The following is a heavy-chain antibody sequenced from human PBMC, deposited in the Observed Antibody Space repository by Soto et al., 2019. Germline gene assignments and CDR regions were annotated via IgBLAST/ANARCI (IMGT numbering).Heavy chain of an antibody. D-gene: IGHD5-12*01. V-gene: IGHV3-23*01. CDR1: GFTFSSYA. J-gene: IGHJ4*02. Sequence: GGSLRLSCAASGFTFSSYAMSWVRQAPGKGLEWVAAISGSGGSTYYADSVKGRFTISRDNSKNTLYLQMNSLRAEDTAVYYCAKDMWMATTYYFDYWGQGTLVTVSS. CDR2: ISGSGGST. CDR3: AKDMWMATTYYFDY.